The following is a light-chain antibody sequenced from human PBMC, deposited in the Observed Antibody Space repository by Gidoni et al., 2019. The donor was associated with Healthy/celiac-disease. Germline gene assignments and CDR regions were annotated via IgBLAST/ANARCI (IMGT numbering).Light chain of an antibody. Sequence: EIVLTQSPATLSLSPGERATLSCRASQSVSSYLAWYHQKPGQAPRLLIYDASNRATGIPARFSGSGSGTDFTFTISSLEPEDFAVDYCQQRSNWPPRTFGGGTKVEIK. J-gene: IGKJ4*01. CDR1: QSVSSY. V-gene: IGKV3-11*01. CDR2: DAS. CDR3: QQRSNWPPRT.